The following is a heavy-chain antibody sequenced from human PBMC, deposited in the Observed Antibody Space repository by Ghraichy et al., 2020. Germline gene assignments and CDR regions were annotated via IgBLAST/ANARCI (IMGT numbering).Heavy chain of an antibody. CDR2: IYYSGST. Sequence: SETLSLTCTVSGGSVSSGSYYWSWIRQPPGKGLEWIGYIYYSGSTNYNPSLKSRVTISVDTSKNQFSLKLSSVTAADTAVYYCVRGPGYDILTGYYKQFDYWGQGTLVTVSS. J-gene: IGHJ4*02. CDR3: VRGPGYDILTGYYKQFDY. CDR1: GGSVSSGSYY. V-gene: IGHV4-61*01. D-gene: IGHD3-9*01.